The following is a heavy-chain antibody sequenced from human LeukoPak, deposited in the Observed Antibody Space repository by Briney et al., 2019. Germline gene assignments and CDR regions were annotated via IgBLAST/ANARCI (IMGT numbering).Heavy chain of an antibody. Sequence: GGSLRLSCAASGFTFSSYSMNWVRQAPGKGLEWVSSISSSSSYIYYADSVKGRFTISRDNAKNSLYLQMNSLRAEDTAVYYCARISKGGYKSGRRDPPYYFDYWGQGTLVPVSS. CDR3: ARISKGGYKSGRRDPPYYFDY. J-gene: IGHJ4*02. V-gene: IGHV3-21*04. CDR1: GFTFSSYS. CDR2: ISSSSSYI. D-gene: IGHD5-18*01.